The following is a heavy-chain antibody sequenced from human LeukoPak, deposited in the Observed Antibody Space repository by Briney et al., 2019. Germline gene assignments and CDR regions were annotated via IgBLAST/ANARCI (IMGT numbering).Heavy chain of an antibody. Sequence: PGRSLRLSCAASGFTYSHYGMHWVRQAPGKGLEWVAVIWFDATEKYYGDAVKGRFTISRDNSRNTLYLQMNSLRVEDTAVYYCAKDAQRGFDYSNSLEYWGQGTLVTVSS. CDR1: GFTYSHYG. J-gene: IGHJ4*02. D-gene: IGHD4-11*01. V-gene: IGHV3-33*06. CDR3: AKDAQRGFDYSNSLEY. CDR2: IWFDATEK.